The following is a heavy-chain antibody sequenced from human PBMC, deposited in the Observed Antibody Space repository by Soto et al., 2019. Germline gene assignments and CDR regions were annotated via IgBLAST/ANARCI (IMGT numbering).Heavy chain of an antibody. D-gene: IGHD3-3*01. CDR1: GGSISSYY. CDR3: ARGARITIFGVVIQSSSYGMDV. V-gene: IGHV4-59*01. J-gene: IGHJ6*02. CDR2: IYYSGST. Sequence: PSETLSLTCTVSGGSISSYYWSWIRQPPGKGLEWIGYIYYSGSTNYNPSLKSRVTISVDTSKNQFSLKLSSVTAADTAVYYCARGARITIFGVVIQSSSYGMDVWGQGTTVTVS.